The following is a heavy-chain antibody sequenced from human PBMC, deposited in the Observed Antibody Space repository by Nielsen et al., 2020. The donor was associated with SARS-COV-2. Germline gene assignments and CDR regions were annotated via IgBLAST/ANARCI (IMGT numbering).Heavy chain of an antibody. D-gene: IGHD6-13*01. CDR2: ISASGGST. Sequence: GESLKISCIASGFTFNIYAMAWVRRTPGRGLQWVSGISASGGSTYYTDSVKGRFAVSRDNSRNTLYLQMHSLRAEDTAVYYCARDRLAAAGTFYYYGMDVWGQGTTVTVSS. CDR1: GFTFNIYA. J-gene: IGHJ6*02. V-gene: IGHV3-23*01. CDR3: ARDRLAAAGTFYYYGMDV.